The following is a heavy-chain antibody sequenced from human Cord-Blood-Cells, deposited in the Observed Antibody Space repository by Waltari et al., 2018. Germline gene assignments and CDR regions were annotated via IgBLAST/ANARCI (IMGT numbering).Heavy chain of an antibody. Sequence: QVQLVQSGAEVKKPGASVKVSCKASGYTFTGYYMHWVRQAPGQGLEWMGRTNPNSGGTNYAQKFQVRVTMTRDTSSSTAYMELSRLRSDDTAVYYCARTIFGVVMTFDYWGQGTLVTVSS. CDR1: GYTFTGYY. V-gene: IGHV1-2*06. J-gene: IGHJ4*02. D-gene: IGHD3-3*01. CDR2: TNPNSGGT. CDR3: ARTIFGVVMTFDY.